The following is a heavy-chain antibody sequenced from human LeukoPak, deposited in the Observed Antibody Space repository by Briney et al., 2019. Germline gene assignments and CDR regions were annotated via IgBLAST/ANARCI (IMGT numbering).Heavy chain of an antibody. D-gene: IGHD3-10*01. Sequence: RSGGSLRLSCAASGLTSNNYAMSWVRQAPGKGLEWVAGISVSGGSTFYADSVKGRFTISRDNSKKTLYLQMNSLRVEDTAVYYCARDYGSGSYSGSYYYMDVWGKGTTVTVSS. J-gene: IGHJ6*03. CDR3: ARDYGSGSYSGSYYYMDV. CDR1: GLTSNNYA. CDR2: ISVSGGST. V-gene: IGHV3-23*01.